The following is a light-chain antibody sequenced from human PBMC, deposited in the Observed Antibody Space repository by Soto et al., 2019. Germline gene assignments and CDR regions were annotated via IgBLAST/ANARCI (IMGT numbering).Light chain of an antibody. V-gene: IGKV1-5*03. J-gene: IGKJ1*01. CDR1: QSISSW. CDR2: KAS. Sequence: DIQMTQSPSTLSASVGDRVTITCRASQSISSWLAWYQQKPGTAPKLLIYKASTLQSGVPSRFSGSGSGTEFTLTISCLQPDDSSTYYCQQYRDNWTFGQGTKVEIK. CDR3: QQYRDNWT.